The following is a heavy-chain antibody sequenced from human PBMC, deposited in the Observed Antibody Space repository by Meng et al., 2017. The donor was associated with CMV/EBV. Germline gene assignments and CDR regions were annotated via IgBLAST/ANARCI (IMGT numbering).Heavy chain of an antibody. V-gene: IGHV5-51*01. CDR2: IYAGDSDT. CDR3: AREEPRGGYFDY. J-gene: IGHJ4*02. Sequence: GESLKISCKGSGYIFTTYWIGWVRQMPGKGLEWMGIIYAGDSDTRYSPSFEGQVTISVDNSISTAYLQWSSLKASDTAMYYCAREEPRGGYFDYWGQGTLVTVSS. CDR1: GYIFTTYW. D-gene: IGHD1-14*01.